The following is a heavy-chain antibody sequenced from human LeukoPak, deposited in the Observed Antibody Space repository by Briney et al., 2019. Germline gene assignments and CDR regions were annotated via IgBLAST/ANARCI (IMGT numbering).Heavy chain of an antibody. J-gene: IGHJ5*02. V-gene: IGHV3-21*01. CDR1: GFTFSSYS. Sequence: PGGSLRLSCAASGFTFSSYSMNWVRQAPGKGLEWVSSISSSSSYIYYADSVKGRFTISRDNAKNSLYLQMNSLRAEDTAVYYCARDRAARSDRTFDPWGQGTLVTVSS. D-gene: IGHD6-13*01. CDR3: ARDRAARSDRTFDP. CDR2: ISSSSSYI.